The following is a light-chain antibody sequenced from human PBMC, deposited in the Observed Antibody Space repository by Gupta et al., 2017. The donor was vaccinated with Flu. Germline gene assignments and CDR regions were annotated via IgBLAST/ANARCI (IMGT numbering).Light chain of an antibody. Sequence: NIGNDYNSVSWYQQFPGTAPKLLIYEDNKRPSWTPDRFSGSKSGTSATLDITGLQTGDEADYYCATWDSSLRVGVFGGGTKLTVL. CDR3: ATWDSSLRVGV. J-gene: IGLJ3*02. V-gene: IGLV1-51*02. CDR1: NIGNDY. CDR2: EDN.